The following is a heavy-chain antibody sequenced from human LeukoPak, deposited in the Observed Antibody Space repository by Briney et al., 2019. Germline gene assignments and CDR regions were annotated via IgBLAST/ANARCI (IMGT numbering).Heavy chain of an antibody. CDR2: IYYSGST. J-gene: IGHJ6*03. Sequence: PSETMSLTCTVTGGSISSYYWSWIQQPPGKGLDWLGYIYYSGSTKYNPSLKSRVTISLDTSKNQFSLKLNSVTAADTAVYYCARQHGDYRPPYYYYMDVWGKGTTVTVSS. V-gene: IGHV4-59*08. D-gene: IGHD4-17*01. CDR1: GGSISSYY. CDR3: ARQHGDYRPPYYYYMDV.